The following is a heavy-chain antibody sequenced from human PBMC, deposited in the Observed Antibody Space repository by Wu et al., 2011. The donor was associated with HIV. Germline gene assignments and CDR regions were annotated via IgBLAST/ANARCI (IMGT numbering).Heavy chain of an antibody. Sequence: EMKKPGSSVKLSCKASGGTFITQGISWVRQAPGQGLEWVGGIIPSLSAATYAPKFQDRVTITADQSTSTAYMQLSSLGSEDTAIYYCARDGISSNFYYYMDVWGKGTTVTVSS. J-gene: IGHJ6*03. CDR3: ARDGISSNFYYYMDV. V-gene: IGHV1-69*01. D-gene: IGHD1-1*01. CDR2: IIPSLSAA. CDR1: GGTFITQG.